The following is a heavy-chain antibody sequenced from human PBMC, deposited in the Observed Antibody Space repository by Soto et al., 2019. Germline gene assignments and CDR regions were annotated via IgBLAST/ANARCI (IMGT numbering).Heavy chain of an antibody. D-gene: IGHD2-2*01. V-gene: IGHV3-21*01. CDR3: ARDLSAAPDWFEP. Sequence: GGSLRLSCAASGFTFSSYSMNWVRQAPGKGLEWVSSISSSSSYIYYADSVKGRFTISRDNAKNALYLQMNSLRAEDTAVYYCARDLSAAPDWFEPWGQGTLVTVSS. CDR1: GFTFSSYS. CDR2: ISSSSSYI. J-gene: IGHJ5*02.